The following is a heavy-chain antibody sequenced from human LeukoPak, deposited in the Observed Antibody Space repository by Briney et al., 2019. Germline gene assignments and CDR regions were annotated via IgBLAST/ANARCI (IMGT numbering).Heavy chain of an antibody. D-gene: IGHD3-22*01. J-gene: IGHJ4*02. V-gene: IGHV5-51*01. CDR3: ARTYYYDSSGSMPLGY. CDR1: GYSFTSYW. CDR2: IYPGDSDT. Sequence: GESLKISCKGSGYSFTSYWIGWVRQMPGKGLEWMGIIYPGDSDTRYSPSFQGQVTISADKSISTAYLQWSSLKASDTAMYYCARTYYYDSSGSMPLGYWGQGTLVTVSS.